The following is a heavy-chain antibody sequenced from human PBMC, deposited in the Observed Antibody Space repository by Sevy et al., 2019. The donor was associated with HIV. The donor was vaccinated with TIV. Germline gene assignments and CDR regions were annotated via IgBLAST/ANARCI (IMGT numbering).Heavy chain of an antibody. J-gene: IGHJ4*02. CDR3: ARAAYYCSTTSCYIDY. Sequence: GGSLRLSCAASGFTFSSSAMTWVRQAPGKGLEWVSAITSNGGSTFYADSVKGRFTISRDISQNTLFLQMNSLRVEDTAVYYCARAAYYCSTTSCYIDYWGQGTLVTVSS. CDR1: GFTFSSSA. CDR2: ITSNGGST. D-gene: IGHD2-2*02. V-gene: IGHV3-23*01.